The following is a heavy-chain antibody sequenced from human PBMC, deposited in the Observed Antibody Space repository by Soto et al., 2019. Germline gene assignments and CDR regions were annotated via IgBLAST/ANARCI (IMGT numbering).Heavy chain of an antibody. CDR1: GFTFSSYS. D-gene: IGHD3-22*01. J-gene: IGHJ4*02. CDR2: ISSSSSTI. CDR3: ARVYYDSSGYPDY. Sequence: GGSLRLSCAASGFTFSSYSMNWVRQAPGKGLEWVSYISSSSSTIYYADYVKGRFTISRDNAKNSLYLQMNSLRDEDTAVYYCARVYYDSSGYPDYWGQGTLVTVSS. V-gene: IGHV3-48*02.